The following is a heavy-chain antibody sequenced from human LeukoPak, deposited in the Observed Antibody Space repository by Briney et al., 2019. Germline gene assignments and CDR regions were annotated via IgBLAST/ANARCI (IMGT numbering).Heavy chain of an antibody. J-gene: IGHJ5*02. CDR3: ATGVGGVATINWFDP. CDR2: FDPEDGET. Sequence: ASVKVSCKVSGYTLTELSMHWVRQAPGKGLEWMGGFDPEDGETIYAQKFQGRVTMTEDTSTDTAYMELSSLRSEDTAVYYCATGVGGVATINWFDPWGQGTLVTVSS. V-gene: IGHV1-24*01. D-gene: IGHD5-12*01. CDR1: GYTLTELS.